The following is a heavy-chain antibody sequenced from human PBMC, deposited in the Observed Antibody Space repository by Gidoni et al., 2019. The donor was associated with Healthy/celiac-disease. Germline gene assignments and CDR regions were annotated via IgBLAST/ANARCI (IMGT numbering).Heavy chain of an antibody. CDR3: ASDSKWRYSSTLMDV. V-gene: IGHV1-8*01. D-gene: IGHD6-13*01. Sequence: QVQLVQSAPDVQTPGASVKVSCKASGYTFTSYDINWVRQGTGQGLGWRGWMNPNSGNTGYAQKLQGRVTMTRKTSISTAYMELSSLRSEDTGVYYCASDSKWRYSSTLMDVWGQGTTVTVSS. CDR2: MNPNSGNT. CDR1: GYTFTSYD. J-gene: IGHJ6*02.